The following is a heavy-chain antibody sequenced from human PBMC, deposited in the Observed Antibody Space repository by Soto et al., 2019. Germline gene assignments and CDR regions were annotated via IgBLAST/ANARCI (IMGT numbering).Heavy chain of an antibody. CDR1: GGTFSSYA. CDR2: IIPIFGTA. Sequence: GASVKVSCKASGGTFSSYAISWGRQAPGQGLEWMGGIIPIFGTANYAQKFQGRVTITADESTSTDYMELSSLRSEDTAVYYCARREADRSSYGMDVWGQGTKVTVSS. V-gene: IGHV1-69*13. CDR3: ARREADRSSYGMDV. D-gene: IGHD3-22*01. J-gene: IGHJ6*02.